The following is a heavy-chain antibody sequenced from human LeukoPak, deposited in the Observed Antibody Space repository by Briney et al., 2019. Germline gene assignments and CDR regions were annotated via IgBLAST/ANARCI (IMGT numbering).Heavy chain of an antibody. V-gene: IGHV4-39*01. Sequence: SETLSLTCTVSGGSISSSSYYWGWIRQPPGKGLEWIGSIYYSGSTYYNPSLKSRVTISVDTSKNQFSLKLSSVTAADTAVYYCASPDPYYYDSSGYYSLDYWGQGTLVTVSS. CDR3: ASPDPYYYDSSGYYSLDY. CDR2: IYYSGST. D-gene: IGHD3-22*01. J-gene: IGHJ4*02. CDR1: GGSISSSSYY.